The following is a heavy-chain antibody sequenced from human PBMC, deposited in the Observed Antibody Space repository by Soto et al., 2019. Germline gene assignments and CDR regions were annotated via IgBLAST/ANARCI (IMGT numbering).Heavy chain of an antibody. D-gene: IGHD6-19*01. CDR2: INHSGST. Sequence: PSETLSLTCAVYGGSFSGYYWSWIRQPPGKGLEWIGEINHSGSTNYNPSLESRVTISVDTSKNQFSLELSSVTAADTAVYYCAREQWLGRTHYFDYWGQGTLVTVSS. CDR3: AREQWLGRTHYFDY. CDR1: GGSFSGYY. J-gene: IGHJ4*02. V-gene: IGHV4-34*01.